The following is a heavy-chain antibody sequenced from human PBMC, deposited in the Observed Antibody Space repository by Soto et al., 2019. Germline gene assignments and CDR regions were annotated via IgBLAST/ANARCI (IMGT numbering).Heavy chain of an antibody. Sequence: QVHLVQSGAEVREPGASVKLSCKASGFTFTGYYMHWVRQAPGQGLEWMGWINPNSGGTNYAQKFQGWVTMTRDTSISTAYMELSRLRSDDTAVYYCAREGGYCSSTSCSAWDYWGQGTLVTVSS. D-gene: IGHD2-2*01. CDR1: GFTFTGYY. J-gene: IGHJ4*02. CDR2: INPNSGGT. V-gene: IGHV1-2*04. CDR3: AREGGYCSSTSCSAWDY.